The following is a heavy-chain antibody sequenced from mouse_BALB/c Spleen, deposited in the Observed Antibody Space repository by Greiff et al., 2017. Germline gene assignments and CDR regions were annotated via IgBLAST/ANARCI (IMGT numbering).Heavy chain of an antibody. CDR3: ARGDGNAWFAY. V-gene: IGHV1-4*02. Sequence: VQLQQSAAELARPGASVKMSCKASGYTFTSYTMHWVKQRPGQGLEWIGYINPSSGYTEYNQKFKDKTTLTADKSSSTAYMQLSSLTSEDSAVYYCARGDGNAWFAYWGQGTLVTVSA. CDR2: INPSSGYT. J-gene: IGHJ3*01. CDR1: GYTFTSYT. D-gene: IGHD2-1*01.